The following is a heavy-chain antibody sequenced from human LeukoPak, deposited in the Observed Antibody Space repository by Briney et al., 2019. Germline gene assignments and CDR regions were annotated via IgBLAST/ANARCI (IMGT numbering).Heavy chain of an antibody. V-gene: IGHV3-23*01. D-gene: IGHD5-18*01. J-gene: IGHJ4*02. CDR1: GGSFSGYY. Sequence: ETLSLTCAVYGGSFSGYYWSWVRQAPGKGLEWVSAISGSGGSTYYADSVKGRFTISRDNSKNTLYLQMNSLRAEDTAVYYCAKLMRDTAMVRWGQGTLVTVSS. CDR2: ISGSGGST. CDR3: AKLMRDTAMVR.